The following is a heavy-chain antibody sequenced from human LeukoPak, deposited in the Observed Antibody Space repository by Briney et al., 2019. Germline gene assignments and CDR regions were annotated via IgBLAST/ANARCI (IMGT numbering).Heavy chain of an antibody. CDR1: GDSMRKSH. J-gene: IGHJ6*03. D-gene: IGHD2-2*01. Sequence: SETLSPTCSVSGDSMRKSHWTWIRQPPGKGLEWIGKIDDSGSTNYSPSLKSQVTISIDTSKNQFSLRVTSATASDTALDFCARDSSPAALPYMDVWGIGTTVIVSS. CDR3: ARDSSPAALPYMDV. CDR2: IDDSGST. V-gene: IGHV4-59*01.